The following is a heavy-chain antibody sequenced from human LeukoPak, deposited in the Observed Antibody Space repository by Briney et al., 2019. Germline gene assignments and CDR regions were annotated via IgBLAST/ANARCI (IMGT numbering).Heavy chain of an antibody. CDR3: ARVHYYCTNGVCYHFDY. V-gene: IGHV4-38-2*02. J-gene: IGHJ4*02. CDR1: GDSISSSYF. CDR2: ISHSENT. Sequence: PSETLSLTCYVSGDSISSSYFWGWIRQPPGTGLEWIGSISHSENTFYNPSLKSRVTISVDTSKNHFSLNLSAVTAADTAVYYCARVHYYCTNGVCYHFDYWGQGTLVTVSS. D-gene: IGHD2-8*01.